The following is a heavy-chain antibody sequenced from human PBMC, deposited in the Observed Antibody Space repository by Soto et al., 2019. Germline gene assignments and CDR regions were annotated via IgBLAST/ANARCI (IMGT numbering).Heavy chain of an antibody. J-gene: IGHJ4*02. CDR3: ARGWLQYDY. CDR1: GGSISSGDYY. CDR2: IFYSGST. Sequence: SETLSLTCTVSGGSISSGDYYWSWIRQPPGKGLEWIGYIFYSGSTYYNPSLKSRVTMSVDTSKNQFSLRLSSVTAADTAVYYCARGWLQYDYWGRGTLVTVSS. V-gene: IGHV4-30-4*01. D-gene: IGHD5-12*01.